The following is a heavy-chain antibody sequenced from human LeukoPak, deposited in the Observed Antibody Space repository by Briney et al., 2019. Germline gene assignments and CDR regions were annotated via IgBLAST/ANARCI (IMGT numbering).Heavy chain of an antibody. V-gene: IGHV4-38-2*02. D-gene: IGHD4-23*01. CDR2: IHHSGST. Sequence: SETLSLTCTVSGFSISSGYYWGWIRQPPGKGLDWIGSIHHSGSTYYNASLKSRVTISVDTSKNQFSLKLSSVTAADTAVYYCARDQGGNPIDYFCQGTLVTVSS. CDR1: GFSISSGYY. J-gene: IGHJ4*02. CDR3: ARDQGGNPIDY.